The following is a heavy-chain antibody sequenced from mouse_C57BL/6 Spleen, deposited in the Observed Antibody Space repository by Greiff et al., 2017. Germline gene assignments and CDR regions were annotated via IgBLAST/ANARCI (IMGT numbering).Heavy chain of an antibody. CDR2: FYPGSGSI. CDR3: ASRYGKGDYFAY. D-gene: IGHD2-1*01. V-gene: IGHV1-62-2*01. J-gene: IGHJ2*01. Sequence: QVQLQQSGAELVKPGASVKLSCKASGYTFTEYTIHWVKQRSGQGLEWIGWFYPGSGSIKYNEKFKDKATLTAAKSSSTVYMELSRLTSEDSAVYFCASRYGKGDYFAYWGQGTTLTVSS. CDR1: GYTFTEYT.